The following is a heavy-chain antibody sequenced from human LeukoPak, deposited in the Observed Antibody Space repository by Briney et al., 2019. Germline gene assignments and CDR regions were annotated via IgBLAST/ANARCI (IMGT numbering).Heavy chain of an antibody. V-gene: IGHV3-23*01. CDR1: GFTFSSYE. D-gene: IGHD1-26*01. Sequence: GGSLRLSCAASGFTFSSYEMNWVRQAPGEGLEWVSGISAGGDSAYYADSVKGRFSISRDNSKNTLYLQMNSLRAEDTAVYYCVKRGSYLIHAFDIWGQGIMVTVSS. CDR2: ISAGGDSA. CDR3: VKRGSYLIHAFDI. J-gene: IGHJ3*02.